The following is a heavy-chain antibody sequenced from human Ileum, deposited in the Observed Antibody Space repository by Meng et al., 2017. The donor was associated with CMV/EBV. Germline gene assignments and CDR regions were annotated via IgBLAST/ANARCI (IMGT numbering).Heavy chain of an antibody. CDR3: ASVRLRASGYYYVMDD. V-gene: IGHV3-20*01. CDR2: INWDGGST. Sequence: GESLKLSCAAPGFTFDDYGMIWGRQAPGPGLEGVSGINWDGGSTGYADSVKRRFTISRDNAKNSLYLQMNSLRAEDTALYHCASVRLRASGYYYVMDDWGQGTTVTVSS. J-gene: IGHJ6*02. D-gene: IGHD3-3*01. CDR1: GFTFDDYG.